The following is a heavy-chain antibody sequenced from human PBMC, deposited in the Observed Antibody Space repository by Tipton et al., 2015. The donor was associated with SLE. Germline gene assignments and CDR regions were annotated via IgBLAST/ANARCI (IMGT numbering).Heavy chain of an antibody. V-gene: IGHV4-39*07. CDR3: ASRGSGWLHDY. CDR2: LYYSGGT. Sequence: LRLSCTVSGGSIGSSSYYWGWIRQPPGKGLEWIGSLYYSGGTYYNPSLMRRVTLSIDTSKNQFSLQLSSVTAADTAVYYCASRGSGWLHDYWGQGTLVTVSS. D-gene: IGHD6-25*01. J-gene: IGHJ4*02. CDR1: GGSIGSSSYY.